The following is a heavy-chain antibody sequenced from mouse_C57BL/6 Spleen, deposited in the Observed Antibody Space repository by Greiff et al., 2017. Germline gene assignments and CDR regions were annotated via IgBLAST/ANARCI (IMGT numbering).Heavy chain of an antibody. V-gene: IGHV1-59*01. CDR3: ALIYYYGSNQAWCAY. J-gene: IGHJ3*01. CDR2: LDPSDSYT. D-gene: IGHD1-1*01. CDR1: GYTFTSYW. Sequence: QVQLQQPGAELVRPGTSVKLSCKASGYTFTSYWMHWVKQRPGQGLEWIGVLDPSDSYTNYNQKFKGKATVTVDKSSSTAYMQLSSLTSEDSAVYYGALIYYYGSNQAWCAYWGQGTLVTVSA.